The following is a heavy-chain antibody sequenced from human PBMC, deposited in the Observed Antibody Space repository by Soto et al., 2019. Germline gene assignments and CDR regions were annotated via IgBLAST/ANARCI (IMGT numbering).Heavy chain of an antibody. CDR2: VSYTGIT. Sequence: SETLSLTCTVSDGSVNDYYWNWIRQSPGKGLEWIGHVSYTGITSYNPSLETRVTISIDRSRNQFSLKLHSVTPADTAVYFCARRGVISKVTYDLWGQGTLVTVSS. CDR3: ARRGVISKVTYDL. V-gene: IGHV4-59*02. CDR1: DGSVNDYY. D-gene: IGHD3-10*01. J-gene: IGHJ5*02.